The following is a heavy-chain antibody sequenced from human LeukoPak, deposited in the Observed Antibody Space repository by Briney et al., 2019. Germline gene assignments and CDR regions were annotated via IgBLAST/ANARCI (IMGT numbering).Heavy chain of an antibody. J-gene: IGHJ6*03. CDR3: ARDLGSPPMSYYYYYYMDV. D-gene: IGHD6-13*01. Sequence: ASVKVSCXASGYTFTSYYMHWVRQARGQGLEWMGWINPNSGGTNYAQKFQGRVTMTRDTSISTAYMELSRLRSDDTAVYYCARDLGSPPMSYYYYYYMDVWGKGTTVTVSS. CDR1: GYTFTSYY. CDR2: INPNSGGT. V-gene: IGHV1-2*02.